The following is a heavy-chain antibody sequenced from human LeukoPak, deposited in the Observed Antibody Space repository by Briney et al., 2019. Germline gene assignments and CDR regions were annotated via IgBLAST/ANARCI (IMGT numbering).Heavy chain of an antibody. D-gene: IGHD6-13*01. CDR3: ARDYSSPGNFDY. V-gene: IGHV1-8*01. CDR2: MNPNSGNT. CDR1: GYTFTSYD. J-gene: IGHJ4*02. Sequence: ASVKVSCKASGYTFTSYDINWVRQATGQGLERMGWMNPNSGNTGYAQKFQGRVTMTRNTSISTAYMELSSLRSEDTAVYYCARDYSSPGNFDYWGQGTLVTVSS.